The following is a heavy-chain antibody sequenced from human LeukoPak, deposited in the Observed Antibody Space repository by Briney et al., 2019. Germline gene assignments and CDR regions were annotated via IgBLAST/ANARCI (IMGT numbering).Heavy chain of an antibody. Sequence: ASVKVSCKXSGYSYTHYGIAWVRQSPGQGLEWMGWISVYNGDRNFAPKVQGRVTMTTDTSANIAYMELRSLRSEDTAVYYCATGDSSGYYPYYFDQWGQGTLVAVSS. D-gene: IGHD3-22*01. CDR1: GYSYTHYG. CDR3: ATGDSSGYYPYYFDQ. V-gene: IGHV1-18*01. CDR2: ISVYNGDR. J-gene: IGHJ4*02.